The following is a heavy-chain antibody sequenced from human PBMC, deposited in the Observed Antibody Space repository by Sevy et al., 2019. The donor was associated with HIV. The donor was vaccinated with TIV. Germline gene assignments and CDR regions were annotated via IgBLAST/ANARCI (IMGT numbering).Heavy chain of an antibody. J-gene: IGHJ4*02. CDR2: ICFTGNT. CDR1: GGSISSYY. D-gene: IGHD5-12*01. CDR3: ARDSTTRAGVLDY. V-gene: IGHV4-59*01. Sequence: SETLSLTCSVSGGSISSYYWTWVRQSPGKGLEWVGNICFTGNTDYSPSLKSRVTLSLDTSKSKFSLTLKTVSAADTAIYFCARDSTTRAGVLDYWGQGTLVTVSS.